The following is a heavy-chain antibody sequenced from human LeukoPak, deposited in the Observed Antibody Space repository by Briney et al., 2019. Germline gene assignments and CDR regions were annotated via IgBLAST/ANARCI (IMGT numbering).Heavy chain of an antibody. CDR2: IWSDGSNK. J-gene: IGHJ4*02. D-gene: IGHD1-1*01. Sequence: PGGSLRLSCAASGFTFSSYGMHWVRQAPGKGLEWVAVIWSDGSNKYYADSVKGRFTISRDNSKNTVYLQMNSLRAEDTAVYYCAKADLSFAYKIDYWGQGTLVTVSS. CDR3: AKADLSFAYKIDY. V-gene: IGHV3-33*06. CDR1: GFTFSSYG.